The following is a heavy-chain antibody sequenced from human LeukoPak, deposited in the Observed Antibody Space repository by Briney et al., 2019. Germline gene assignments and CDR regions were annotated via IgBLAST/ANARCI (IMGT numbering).Heavy chain of an antibody. J-gene: IGHJ4*02. V-gene: IGHV4-59*01. D-gene: IGHD3-22*01. CDR2: IYYSGST. CDR1: GGSISSYY. CDR3: ARDGYYDSSGPKQPFDY. Sequence: SETLSLTCTVSGGSISSYYWSWIRQPPGKGLEWIGYIYYSGSTNYNPSLKSRVTISVDTSKNQFSLKLSSVTAADTAVYYCARDGYYDSSGPKQPFDYWGQGTLVTVSS.